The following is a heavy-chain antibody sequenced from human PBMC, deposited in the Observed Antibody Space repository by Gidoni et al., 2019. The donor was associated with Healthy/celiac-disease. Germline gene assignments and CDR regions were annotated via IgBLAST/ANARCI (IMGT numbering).Heavy chain of an antibody. J-gene: IGHJ6*02. CDR1: GGSISSGGYY. Sequence: QVQLQESGPGLVKPSQTLSLTCTVSGGSISSGGYYWSWIRQHPGKGLEWIGYTYYSGSTYYNPSLKSRVTISVDTSKNQFSLKLSSVTAADTAVYYCARTPKPQWGFGELSDGMDVWGQGTTVTVSS. CDR3: ARTPKPQWGFGELSDGMDV. V-gene: IGHV4-31*03. D-gene: IGHD3-10*01. CDR2: TYYSGST.